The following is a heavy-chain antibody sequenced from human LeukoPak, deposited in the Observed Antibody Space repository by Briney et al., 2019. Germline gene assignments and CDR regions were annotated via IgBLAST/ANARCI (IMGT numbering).Heavy chain of an antibody. J-gene: IGHJ4*02. Sequence: GASVRVSCEGSWYGFTEYHMHCLRQAPGPGPDLVVWINPNSGGTNYAQKFQGRVTMTRDPTISTAYMELSRLQSDGRAVFYCARDCYDSSGYGSFDYWGQGTLVTVSS. CDR3: ARDCYDSSGYGSFDY. D-gene: IGHD3-22*01. CDR2: INPNSGGT. CDR1: WYGFTEYH. V-gene: IGHV1-2*02.